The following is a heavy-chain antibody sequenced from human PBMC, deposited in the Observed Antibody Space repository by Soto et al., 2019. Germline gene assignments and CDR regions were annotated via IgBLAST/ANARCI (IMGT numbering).Heavy chain of an antibody. CDR2: IYYNGII. Sequence: SETLSLTCTVSGDSITDGDYYWSWIRQPPGKDLEWIAYIYYNGIIHYNPSLKSRVTISLDPSKNQFSLNLDSVTAADTAVYFCARDFAYFDSWGQGTLVTVSS. CDR3: ARDFAYFDS. D-gene: IGHD3-3*01. V-gene: IGHV4-30-4*02. J-gene: IGHJ4*02. CDR1: GDSITDGDYY.